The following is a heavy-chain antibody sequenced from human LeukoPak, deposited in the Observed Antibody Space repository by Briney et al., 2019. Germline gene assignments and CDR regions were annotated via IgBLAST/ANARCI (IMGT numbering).Heavy chain of an antibody. V-gene: IGHV3-30*18. CDR2: ISYDGSNK. Sequence: GGSLRLSCAASGFTFSSYGMHWVRQAPGKGLEWVAVISYDGSNKYYADSGKGRFTISRDISKNTLYLQMNSLRAEDTAVYYCAKDRTPYSSYFDYWGQGTLVTVSS. J-gene: IGHJ4*02. CDR1: GFTFSSYG. CDR3: AKDRTPYSSYFDY. D-gene: IGHD6-13*01.